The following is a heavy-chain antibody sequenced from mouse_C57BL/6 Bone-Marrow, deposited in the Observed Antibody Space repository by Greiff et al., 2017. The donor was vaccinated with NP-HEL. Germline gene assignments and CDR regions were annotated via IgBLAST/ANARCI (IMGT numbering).Heavy chain of an antibody. Sequence: QVQLQQSGAELVKPGASVKLSCKASGYTFTSYWMHWVKQRPGQGLEWIGMIHPNSGSTNYNEKFKSKATLTVDKSSSTAYMQLSSLTSEDSAVYYCARDKRRSSYWYFDVWGTGTTVTVSS. D-gene: IGHD1-1*01. CDR2: IHPNSGST. CDR3: ARDKRRSSYWYFDV. J-gene: IGHJ1*03. CDR1: GYTFTSYW. V-gene: IGHV1-64*01.